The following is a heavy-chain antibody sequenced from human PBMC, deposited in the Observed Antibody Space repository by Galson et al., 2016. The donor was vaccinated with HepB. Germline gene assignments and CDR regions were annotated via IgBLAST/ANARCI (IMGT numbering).Heavy chain of an antibody. CDR2: ISSGSSYI. CDR1: GFTFSRYT. V-gene: IGHV3-21*01. Sequence: SLRLSRAASGFTFSRYTMNWVRQAPGKGLEWVSSISSGSSYIYYADSVKGRFTISRDNAKNSLYLQMNSLRAEDTAVYYCVRVRADYGGNMPDAFDIWGQGTLVTVSS. D-gene: IGHD4-23*01. CDR3: VRVRADYGGNMPDAFDI. J-gene: IGHJ4*02.